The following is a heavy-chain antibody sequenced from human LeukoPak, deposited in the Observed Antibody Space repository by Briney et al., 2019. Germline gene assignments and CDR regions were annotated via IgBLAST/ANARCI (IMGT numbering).Heavy chain of an antibody. CDR3: ARGSTYYAGDAEY. CDR1: GGSISSYY. V-gene: IGHV4-4*07. Sequence: SETLSLTCTVSGGSISSYYWSWIRQPAGKGLEWIGRIYTSGSTNYNPSLTGRVTISVDTSKNQFSLKVNSVTAADTAVYYCARGSTYYAGDAEYWGQGALVIVSS. CDR2: IYTSGST. D-gene: IGHD3-3*01. J-gene: IGHJ4*02.